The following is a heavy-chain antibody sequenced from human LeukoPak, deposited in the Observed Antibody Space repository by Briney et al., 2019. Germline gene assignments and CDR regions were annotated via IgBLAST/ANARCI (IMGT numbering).Heavy chain of an antibody. D-gene: IGHD5-24*01. CDR2: ISYDGSNK. J-gene: IGHJ6*02. V-gene: IGHV3-30*03. Sequence: PGGSLRLSCAASGFTFSSYGMHWVRQAPGKGLEWVAVISYDGSNKYYADSVKGRFTISRDNSKNTLYLQMNSLRAEDTAVYYCARELAEGYRLDYYYYGMDVWGQGTTVTVSS. CDR3: ARELAEGYRLDYYYYGMDV. CDR1: GFTFSSYG.